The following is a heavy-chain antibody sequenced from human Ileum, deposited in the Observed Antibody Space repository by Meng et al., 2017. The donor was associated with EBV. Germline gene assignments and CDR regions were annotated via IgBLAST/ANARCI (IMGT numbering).Heavy chain of an antibody. J-gene: IGHJ4*02. D-gene: IGHD3-22*01. CDR3: ARCYDSSGYYELNHFDH. CDR2: ITHSGST. V-gene: IGHV4-34*01. Sequence: QVQLQKWGAGLLKPSETLPLRCAVYGGSLSGYYWSWIRQPPGKGLEWIGEITHSGSTNYNSSLKSRVTILVDTSKNQLSLKMNSVTAADTAVYYCARCYDSSGYYELNHFDHWGQGTLVTVSS. CDR1: GGSLSGYY.